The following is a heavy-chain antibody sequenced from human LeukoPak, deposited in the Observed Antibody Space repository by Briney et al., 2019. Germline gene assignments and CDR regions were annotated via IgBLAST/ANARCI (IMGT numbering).Heavy chain of an antibody. D-gene: IGHD3-16*01. CDR3: ARDLSYVWGYFDY. J-gene: IGHJ4*02. Sequence: GGSLRLSCAASGFTVSSNYMSWVRQAPGKGLEWVSVIYSGGSTYYADSVKGRFTISRDNSKNTLYLQMNSLRAEDTAVYYCARDLSYVWGYFDYWGQGTLVTVSS. V-gene: IGHV3-53*01. CDR1: GFTVSSNY. CDR2: IYSGGST.